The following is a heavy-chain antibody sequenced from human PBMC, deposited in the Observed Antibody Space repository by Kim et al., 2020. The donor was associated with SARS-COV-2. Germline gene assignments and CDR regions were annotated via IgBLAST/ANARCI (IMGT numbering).Heavy chain of an antibody. D-gene: IGHD3-3*01. J-gene: IGHJ6*03. CDR2: ISGSGGST. V-gene: IGHV3-23*01. CDR3: AKASITIFGVVISHYYYYYRDV. CDR1: GFTFSSYA. Sequence: GGSLRLSCAASGFTFSSYAMSWVRQAPGKGLEWVSAISGSGGSTYYADSVKGRFTTSRDNSKNTQYLQMKSLRAEDTAVYYCAKASITIFGVVISHYYYYYRDVWGKGTTVTVSS.